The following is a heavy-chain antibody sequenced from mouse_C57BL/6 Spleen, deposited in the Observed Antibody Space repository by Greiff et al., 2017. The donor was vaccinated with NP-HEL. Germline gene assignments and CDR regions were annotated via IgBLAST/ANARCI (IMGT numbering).Heavy chain of an antibody. D-gene: IGHD2-2*01. V-gene: IGHV1-22*01. CDR3: ARSTMVTRYYFDY. Sequence: VQLQQSGPELVKPGASVKMSCKASGYTFTDYNMHWVKQSHGKSLEWIGYINPNNGGTSYNQKFKGKATLTVNKSSSTAYMELRSLTSEDSAVYYCARSTMVTRYYFDYWGQGTTLTVSS. J-gene: IGHJ2*01. CDR2: INPNNGGT. CDR1: GYTFTDYN.